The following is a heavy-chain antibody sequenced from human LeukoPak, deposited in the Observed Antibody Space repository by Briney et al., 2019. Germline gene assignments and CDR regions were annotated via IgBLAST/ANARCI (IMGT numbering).Heavy chain of an antibody. V-gene: IGHV3-23*01. J-gene: IGHJ5*02. D-gene: IGHD3-22*01. CDR3: VKDIKWYRYSYVSSAAWFDP. Sequence: GGSLRLSCAASGFTFSSYAMSWVRQAPGKGLEWVSAISGSGGSTYYADSVKGRFTISRDNSKNTLYLQMNSLRAEDTAVYYCVKDIKWYRYSYVSSAAWFDPWGQGTLVTVSS. CDR2: ISGSGGST. CDR1: GFTFSSYA.